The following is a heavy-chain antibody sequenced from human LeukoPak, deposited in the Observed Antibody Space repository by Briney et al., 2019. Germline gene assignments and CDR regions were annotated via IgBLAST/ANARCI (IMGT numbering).Heavy chain of an antibody. Sequence: GGSLRLSCAASGLTFSTYGMNWDRQAPGKRLEWVSSISTSGSVIYYADSVKGRFTVSRDNAKNSLYLQMNSLRVDDTGVYYCARDFMDWGQGTLVTVSS. D-gene: IGHD3-10*01. J-gene: IGHJ4*02. CDR3: ARDFMD. CDR2: ISTSGSVI. V-gene: IGHV3-21*01. CDR1: GLTFSTYG.